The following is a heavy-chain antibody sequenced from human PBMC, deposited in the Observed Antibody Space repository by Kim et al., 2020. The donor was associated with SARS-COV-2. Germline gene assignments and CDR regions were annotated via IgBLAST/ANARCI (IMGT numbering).Heavy chain of an antibody. CDR2: IYHSGST. Sequence: SETLSLTCAVSGGSISSSNWWSWVRQPPGKGLEWIGEIYHSGSTNYNPSLKSRVTISVDKSKNQFSLKLSSVTAADTAVYYCARVDGWAAANYYGMDVWGQGTTVTVSS. V-gene: IGHV4-4*02. CDR1: GGSISSSNW. J-gene: IGHJ6*02. D-gene: IGHD2-2*01. CDR3: ARVDGWAAANYYGMDV.